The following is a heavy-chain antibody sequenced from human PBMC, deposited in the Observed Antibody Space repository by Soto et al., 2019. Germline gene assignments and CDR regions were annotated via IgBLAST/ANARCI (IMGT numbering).Heavy chain of an antibody. CDR2: ISWNSGNI. CDR1: GFTFDDYA. D-gene: IGHD3-22*01. CDR3: AKDQDRSGDSPFDY. Sequence: GGSLRLSCAASGFTFDDYAMHWVRQAPGKGLEWVSGISWNSGNIGYADSVKGRFTISRDNAKNSLYLQMNSLRADDTAFYYCAKDQDRSGDSPFDYWGQGTLVTVSS. V-gene: IGHV3-9*01. J-gene: IGHJ4*02.